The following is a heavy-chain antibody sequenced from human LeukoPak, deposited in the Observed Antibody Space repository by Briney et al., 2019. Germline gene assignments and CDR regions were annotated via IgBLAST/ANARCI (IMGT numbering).Heavy chain of an antibody. CDR3: ARVYTSLAY. CDR2: ISSSGSRL. J-gene: IGHJ4*02. D-gene: IGHD1-14*01. Sequence: GGSLRLSCATFGFNFRGYVMSWVRQAPGKGLEWVSYISSSGSRLYYADSVKGRFTISRDNAENSLSLQMSSLRAEDTAVYYCARVYTSLAYWGPGTLVTVSS. V-gene: IGHV3-11*01. CDR1: GFNFRGYV.